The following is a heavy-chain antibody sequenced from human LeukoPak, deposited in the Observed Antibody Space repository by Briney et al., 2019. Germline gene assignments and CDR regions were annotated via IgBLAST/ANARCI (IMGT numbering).Heavy chain of an antibody. CDR1: GYTFTSYY. CDR2: INPSGGST. D-gene: IGHD3-22*01. V-gene: IGHV1-46*01. CDR3: ATTRAYHNYYDSSGYYHP. J-gene: IGHJ5*02. Sequence: ASVEVSCKASGYTFTSYYMHWERQAPGQGLEWMGIINPSGGSTSYAQKFQGRVTMTRDTSTSTVYMELSSLRSEDTAVYYCATTRAYHNYYDSSGYYHPWGQGTLVTVSS.